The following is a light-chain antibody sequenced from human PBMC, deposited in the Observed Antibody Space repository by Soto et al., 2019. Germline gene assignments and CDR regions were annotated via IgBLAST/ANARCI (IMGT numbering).Light chain of an antibody. V-gene: IGLV2-14*01. CDR1: SSDVGGYNY. J-gene: IGLJ1*01. CDR3: RSYTSSSTLV. Sequence: QSALTQPASVSGSPGQSITISCTGTSSDVGGYNYVSWYQQHPGKAPKLMIYEDSNRPSGVSNRFSGSKSGNTASLTISGLQDEDEADYYCRSYTSSSTLVFGTGTKLTVL. CDR2: EDS.